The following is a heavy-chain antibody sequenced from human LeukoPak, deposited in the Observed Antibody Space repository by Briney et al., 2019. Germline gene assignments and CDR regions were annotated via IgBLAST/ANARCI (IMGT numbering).Heavy chain of an antibody. CDR1: GLTFRSYW. CDR3: ARERDGRFFDY. J-gene: IGHJ4*02. V-gene: IGHV3-7*01. Sequence: GGSLRLPCAVSGLTFRSYWMSWVRQAPGKGLEWVANINQGGSEKYFVDSVRGRFTISRDNAKNLLHLQMDTLRADDTAVYYCARERDGRFFDYWGQGTLVTVSS. CDR2: INQGGSEK. D-gene: IGHD5-24*01.